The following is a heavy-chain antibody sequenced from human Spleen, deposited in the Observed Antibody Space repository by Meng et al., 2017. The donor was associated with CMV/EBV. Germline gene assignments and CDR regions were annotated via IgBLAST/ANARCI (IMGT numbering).Heavy chain of an antibody. Sequence: LPPRWGAGLVNPLETLALTGAVYGGSFSGYYWSWIRQPPGKGLEWIGEINHSGSTNYNPSLKSRVTISVDTSKNQFSLKLSSVTAADTAVYYCASCERGQQLVTPFDPWGQGTLVTVSS. D-gene: IGHD6-13*01. CDR2: INHSGST. J-gene: IGHJ5*02. CDR3: ASCERGQQLVTPFDP. V-gene: IGHV4-34*01. CDR1: GGSFSGYY.